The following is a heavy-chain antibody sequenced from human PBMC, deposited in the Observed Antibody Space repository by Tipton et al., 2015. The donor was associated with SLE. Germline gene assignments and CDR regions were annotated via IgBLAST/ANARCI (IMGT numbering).Heavy chain of an antibody. CDR2: ISYDGSNK. CDR3: ASRLGSWYGIDP. CDR1: GFTFSSYA. Sequence: SLRLSCAASGFTFSSYAMHWVRQAPGKGLEWVAVISYDGSNKYYADSVKDRFTISRDNSKNTLYLQMNSLRAEDTAVYYCASRLGSWYGIDPWGQGTLVTVSS. D-gene: IGHD6-13*01. V-gene: IGHV3-30*04. J-gene: IGHJ5*02.